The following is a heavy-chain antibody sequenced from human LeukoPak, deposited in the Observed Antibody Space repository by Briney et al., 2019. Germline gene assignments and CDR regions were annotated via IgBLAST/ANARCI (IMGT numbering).Heavy chain of an antibody. CDR1: GFTFSACE. Sequence: PGGSLRLSCAISGFTFSACELTWVRQAPGKGLEWVSYISRSGSTRYYADSVKGRFTISRDNAKNSLYLQMNSPRAEDTAVYYCARVATMARVPLDALDIWGQGTMVSVSS. CDR3: ARVATMARVPLDALDI. V-gene: IGHV3-48*03. D-gene: IGHD3-10*01. CDR2: ISRSGSTR. J-gene: IGHJ3*02.